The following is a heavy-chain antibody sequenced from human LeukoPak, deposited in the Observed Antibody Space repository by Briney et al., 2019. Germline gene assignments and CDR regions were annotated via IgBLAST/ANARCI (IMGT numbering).Heavy chain of an antibody. Sequence: GGSLRLSCAASGLTFSRHGMQWVRQAPGEGREWVAFIRYEGSHKYYADSVKGRFTIYRDNSESTLYLQMNSLGPEDTAVYYCAKGFYYCSDGWPQYYYYMDVWGKGTTVIVSS. CDR2: IRYEGSHK. CDR3: AKGFYYCSDGWPQYYYYMDV. CDR1: GLTFSRHG. V-gene: IGHV3-30*02. J-gene: IGHJ6*03. D-gene: IGHD2-15*01.